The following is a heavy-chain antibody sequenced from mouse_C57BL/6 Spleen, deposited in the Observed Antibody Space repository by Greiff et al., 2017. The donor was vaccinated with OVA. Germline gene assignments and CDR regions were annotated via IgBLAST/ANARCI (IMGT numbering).Heavy chain of an antibody. CDR2: INPYNGGT. V-gene: IGHV1-19*01. Sequence: EVQLQQSGPVLVKPGASVKMSCKASGYTFTDYYMNWVKQSHGKSLEWIGVINPYNGGTSYNQKFKGKATLTVDKSSSTAYMELNSLTSEESAVYYCARSRDSYYAMDYWGQGTSVTVSS. D-gene: IGHD3-1*01. CDR1: GYTFTDYY. CDR3: ARSRDSYYAMDY. J-gene: IGHJ4*01.